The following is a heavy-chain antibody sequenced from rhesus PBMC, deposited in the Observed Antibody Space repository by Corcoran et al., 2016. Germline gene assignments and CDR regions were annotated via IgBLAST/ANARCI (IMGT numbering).Heavy chain of an antibody. CDR2: FGGSSGNT. D-gene: IGHD3-34*01. Sequence: QVQLQESGPGLVKPSETLPLTCAVSGGSISRNYWNWIRQAPGKGLEWIGYFGGSSGNTYYNPSLKSRVTISTDTSKNQFSLELSSVTAADTAVYYCARSGVTATVYWGQGVLVTVSS. CDR1: GGSISRNY. J-gene: IGHJ4*01. CDR3: ARSGVTATVY. V-gene: IGHV4-165*02.